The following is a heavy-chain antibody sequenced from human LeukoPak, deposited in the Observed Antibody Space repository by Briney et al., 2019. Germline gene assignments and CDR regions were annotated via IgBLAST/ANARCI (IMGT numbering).Heavy chain of an antibody. V-gene: IGHV3-66*01. D-gene: IGHD1-26*01. Sequence: PGGSLRLSCAASGFTFSSYAMSWVRQAPGKGLEWVSVIYSGGSTYYADSVKGRFTISRDNSKNTLYLQMNSLRAEDTAVYYCARESGSLDAFDIWGQGTMVTVSS. CDR3: ARESGSLDAFDI. J-gene: IGHJ3*02. CDR1: GFTFSSYA. CDR2: IYSGGST.